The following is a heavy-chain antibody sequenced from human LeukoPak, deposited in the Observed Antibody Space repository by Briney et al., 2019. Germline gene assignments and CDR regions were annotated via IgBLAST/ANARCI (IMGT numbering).Heavy chain of an antibody. CDR3: ASSGWSVRPIDY. J-gene: IGHJ4*02. V-gene: IGHV3-21*01. Sequence: GGSMRLSCAASGFTFSSYSMNWIRQAPGKGLEWVSSISSSSSYIYYADSVKGRFTISRDNAKNSLYLQMNSLRAEDTAVYYCASSGWSVRPIDYWGQGTLVTVSS. CDR2: ISSSSSYI. D-gene: IGHD6-19*01. CDR1: GFTFSSYS.